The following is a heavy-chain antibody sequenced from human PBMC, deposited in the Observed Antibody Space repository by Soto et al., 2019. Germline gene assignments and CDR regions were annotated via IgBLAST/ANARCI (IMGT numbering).Heavy chain of an antibody. CDR2: ISGSGGST. Sequence: GGSLRLSCAASGFTFGSYAMSWVRQAPGKGLEWVSAISGSGGSTYYAASVKGRFTISRDNSKNTLYLQMNSMRAEDTAVYYCANDRTVIAHRTHDYWGQGTLVTVSS. V-gene: IGHV3-23*01. CDR1: GFTFGSYA. CDR3: ANDRTVIAHRTHDY. D-gene: IGHD3-22*01. J-gene: IGHJ4*02.